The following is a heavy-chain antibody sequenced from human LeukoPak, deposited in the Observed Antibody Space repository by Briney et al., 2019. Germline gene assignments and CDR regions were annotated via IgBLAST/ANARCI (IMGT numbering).Heavy chain of an antibody. Sequence: SETLSLTCTVSGGSISSVVYYWSWIRQPPGKGLEWIGYIYYSGSTYYNPSLKSRVTISVDTSKNQFSLKLSSVTAADTAVYYCARSEWLVRGGDDYWGQGTLVTVSS. V-gene: IGHV4-30-4*08. D-gene: IGHD6-19*01. CDR2: IYYSGST. CDR1: GGSISSVVYY. CDR3: ARSEWLVRGGDDY. J-gene: IGHJ4*02.